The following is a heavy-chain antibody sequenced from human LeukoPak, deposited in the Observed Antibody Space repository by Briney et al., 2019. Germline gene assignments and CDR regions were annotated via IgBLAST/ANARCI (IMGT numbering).Heavy chain of an antibody. CDR3: ARGYYYDSRGYYLY. Sequence: SETLSLTCAVYGGSFSGYYWSWIRQPPGKGLEWIGEINHSGSTNYNPSLKSRVTISVDTSKNQFSLKLSSVTAADTAVYYCARGYYYDSRGYYLYWGQGTLVTVSS. V-gene: IGHV4-34*01. J-gene: IGHJ4*02. CDR1: GGSFSGYY. D-gene: IGHD3-22*01. CDR2: INHSGST.